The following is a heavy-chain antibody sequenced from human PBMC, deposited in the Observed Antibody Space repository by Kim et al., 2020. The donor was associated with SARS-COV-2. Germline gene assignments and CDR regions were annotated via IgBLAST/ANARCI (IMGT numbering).Heavy chain of an antibody. CDR1: GGSISSYY. CDR3: ARDNYSGWIGGWFDP. J-gene: IGHJ5*02. Sequence: SETLSLTCTVSGGSISSYYWSWIRQPPGKGLGWIGYIYYSGSTNYNPSLKSRVTISVDTSKNQFSLKLSSVTAADTAVYYCARDNYSGWIGGWFDPWGQGTLVTVSS. CDR2: IYYSGST. D-gene: IGHD6-19*01. V-gene: IGHV4-59*01.